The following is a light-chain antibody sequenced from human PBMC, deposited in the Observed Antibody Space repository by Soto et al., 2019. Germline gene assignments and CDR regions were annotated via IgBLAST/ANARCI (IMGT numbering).Light chain of an antibody. CDR2: LGS. CDR3: MQALQTPWM. V-gene: IGKV2-28*01. Sequence: DIVMTQSPLSLPVTPGEPASISCRSSQSLLHSNGYNYLDWYLQKPGQSPQLLIYLGSNRASGVPDRFSGSGSGTDFTLKISRVDAEDVGVYYCMQALQTPWMFGQGTKV. CDR1: QSLLHSNGYNY. J-gene: IGKJ1*01.